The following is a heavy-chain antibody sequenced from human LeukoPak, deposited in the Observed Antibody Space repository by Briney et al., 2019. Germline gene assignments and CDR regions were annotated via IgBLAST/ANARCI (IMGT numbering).Heavy chain of an antibody. CDR3: AREYSSSSGPYYYYGMDV. D-gene: IGHD6-6*01. CDR1: GFTFSTYW. V-gene: IGHV3-33*08. Sequence: GGSLRLSCAASGFTFSTYWMSWVRQAPGKGLEWVAIIWYDGSNKYYADSVKGRFTISRDNSKNTLYLQMNSLRAEDTAVYYCAREYSSSSGPYYYYGMDVWGQGTTVTVSS. CDR2: IWYDGSNK. J-gene: IGHJ6*02.